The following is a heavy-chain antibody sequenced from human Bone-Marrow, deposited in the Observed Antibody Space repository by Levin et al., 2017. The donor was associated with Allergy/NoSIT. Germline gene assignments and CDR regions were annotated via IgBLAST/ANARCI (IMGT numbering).Heavy chain of an antibody. CDR3: ARRGYSGYEHYFDY. CDR1: GGSISGDGYY. V-gene: IGHV4-31*03. D-gene: IGHD5-12*01. Sequence: SETLSLTCTVSGGSISGDGYYWSRIRQHPGKGLEWIGYIYYSGTTYYNPSLQRRISMSVDSSENQFPLKLSSVTAADTAVYYGARRGYSGYEHYFDYWGQGTLVTVSS. CDR2: IYYSGTT. J-gene: IGHJ4*02.